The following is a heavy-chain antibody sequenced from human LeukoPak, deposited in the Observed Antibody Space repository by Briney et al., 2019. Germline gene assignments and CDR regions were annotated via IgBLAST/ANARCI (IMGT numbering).Heavy chain of an antibody. D-gene: IGHD5-12*01. CDR1: GGSISSYY. CDR2: IYYSGST. CDR3: AKHAESGYDRFDR. Sequence: SETLSLTCTVSGGSISSYYWSWIRQPPGKGLEWIGYIYYSGSTNYNPSLKSRVTISVDRSKNQFSLKLSSVTAADTAVYYCAKHAESGYDRFDRWGQGTLVTVSS. V-gene: IGHV4-59*08. J-gene: IGHJ5*02.